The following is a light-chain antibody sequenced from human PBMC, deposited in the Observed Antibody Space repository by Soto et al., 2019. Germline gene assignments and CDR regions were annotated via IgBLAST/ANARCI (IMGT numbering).Light chain of an antibody. CDR3: QQRGSWPWT. V-gene: IGKV1-5*01. CDR1: QSISSW. J-gene: IGKJ1*01. Sequence: DIQMTQSPSTLSASVGDRVTITCRASQSISSWLAWYQQKPGKAPKLLIYDASSLESGVPSRFSGSGSGTEFTLTISSLQPDDFATYYCQQRGSWPWTFGQGTKV. CDR2: DAS.